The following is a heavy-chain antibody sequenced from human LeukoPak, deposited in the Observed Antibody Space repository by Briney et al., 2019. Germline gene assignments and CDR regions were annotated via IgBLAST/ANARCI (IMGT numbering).Heavy chain of an antibody. CDR3: ARDFQEMATTLLLYY. V-gene: IGHV1-18*01. CDR2: IDPSNGNI. CDR1: GYTFNSYG. D-gene: IGHD5-24*01. Sequence: ASVKVSCKASGYTFNSYGICWVRQAPGQGLERIGWIDPSNGNIKYAEKLQGRVTMTTDTSTSTAYMDLRSLRSDDTAVYYCARDFQEMATTLLLYYWGQGTLSPSPQ. J-gene: IGHJ4*02.